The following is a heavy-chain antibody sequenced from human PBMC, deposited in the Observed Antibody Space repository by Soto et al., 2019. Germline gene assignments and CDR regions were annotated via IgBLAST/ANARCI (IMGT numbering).Heavy chain of an antibody. V-gene: IGHV1-46*01. CDR1: GYTFTSYY. J-gene: IGHJ5*02. D-gene: IGHD6-13*01. CDR3: AGSPYGSSWYWFYP. CDR2: INTSGGST. Sequence: QVQLVQSGAEVKKPGASVKVSCKASGYTFTSYYMHWVRQAPGQGLEWMGIINTSGGSTSYAQKFQGIITNTRNTSTSAVYMELSSLRSEDTAVYYCAGSPYGSSWYWFYPWGKGTLVTVAS.